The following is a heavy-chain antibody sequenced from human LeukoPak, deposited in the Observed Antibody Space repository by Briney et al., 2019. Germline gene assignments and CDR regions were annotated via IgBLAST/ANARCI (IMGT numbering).Heavy chain of an antibody. CDR2: IKSRGDGGTT. CDR3: STAEGLYDNGGYPKDF. J-gene: IGHJ4*02. D-gene: IGHD3-22*01. V-gene: IGHV3-15*01. CDR1: GFTFTKAW. Sequence: PGGSLRLSCAASGFTFTKAWMTWVRQAPGKGLEWVGRIKSRGDGGTTHYAAPVKGRFTISRDDSRNMLYLQMNSLKIEDTAVYYCSTAEGLYDNGGYPKDFWGQGTLVTVSS.